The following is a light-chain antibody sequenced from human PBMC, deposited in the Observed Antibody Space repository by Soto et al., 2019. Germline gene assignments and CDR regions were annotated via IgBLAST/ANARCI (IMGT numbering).Light chain of an antibody. CDR2: DAS. CDR1: QDISNY. CDR3: QPSDSLPIT. Sequence: DIQMTQAPSSLSSSVGDRVTITCRASQDISNYLNWYQQRPGKAPKLLIYDASNFERGVPSRFSRTRSGTHFTFAITSLQPEAVATYYCQPSDSLPITFGQATRLEI. J-gene: IGKJ5*01. V-gene: IGKV1-33*01.